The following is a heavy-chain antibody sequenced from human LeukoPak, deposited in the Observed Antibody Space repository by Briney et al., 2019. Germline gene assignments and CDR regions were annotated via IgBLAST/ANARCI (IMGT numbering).Heavy chain of an antibody. CDR3: ASTSPGAGTTPLDY. V-gene: IGHV1-2*02. Sequence: ASVTVSFTASGYTFTVYYMHWVRQAPGQGLEWMGWINPNSGGTNYAQKFQGRVTMTRDTSISTAYMELSRLRSDDTAVYYCASTSPGAGTTPLDYWGQGTLVTVSS. CDR1: GYTFTVYY. CDR2: INPNSGGT. J-gene: IGHJ4*02. D-gene: IGHD1-7*01.